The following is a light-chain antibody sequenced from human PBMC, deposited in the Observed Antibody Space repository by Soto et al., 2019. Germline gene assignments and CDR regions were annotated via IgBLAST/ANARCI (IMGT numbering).Light chain of an antibody. CDR3: QQGNSFPLT. CDR2: AAA. V-gene: IGKV1-12*02. Sequence: DIRMTQSPSALSASVGDRVNISCRAGQGIGSRLAGYQQKPGKAPKILSYAAASLHSGAPSRLSAPFSGTDFTPTLNGLQPQDLATYFCQQGNSFPLTFGPGTTVDL. J-gene: IGKJ3*01. CDR1: QGIGSR.